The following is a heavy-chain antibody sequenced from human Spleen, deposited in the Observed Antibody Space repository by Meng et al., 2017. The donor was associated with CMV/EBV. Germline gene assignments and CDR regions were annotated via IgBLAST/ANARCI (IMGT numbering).Heavy chain of an antibody. CDR1: GFTFSSHG. D-gene: IGHD6-13*01. J-gene: IGHJ3*02. CDR3: AREIGEAGPPQPFDI. CDR2: IRYDGSNK. Sequence: GESLKIYCAASGFTFSSHGMHWVRQAPGKGLEGVAFIRYDGSNKYYADSVKGRFTISRDNSENTLYLQMDSLRAEDTALYYCAREIGEAGPPQPFDIWGQGTMVTVSS. V-gene: IGHV3-30*02.